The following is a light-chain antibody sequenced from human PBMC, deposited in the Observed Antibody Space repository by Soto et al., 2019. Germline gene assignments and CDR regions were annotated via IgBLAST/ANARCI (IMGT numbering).Light chain of an antibody. J-gene: IGLJ2*01. Sequence: QSVLTQPPSASGTPGQRVTISCSGSSSNIGRNYVYWYQQLPGTAPKLLIYRNNQRPSGVPDRFSGSKSGTSASLAISGLRFEDEADYYCAAWDDSLSAVVFGGGTQLTVL. CDR3: AAWDDSLSAVV. CDR2: RNN. CDR1: SSNIGRNY. V-gene: IGLV1-47*01.